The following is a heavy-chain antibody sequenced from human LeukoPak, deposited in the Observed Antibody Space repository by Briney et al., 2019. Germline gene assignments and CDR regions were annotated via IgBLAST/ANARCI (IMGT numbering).Heavy chain of an antibody. CDR1: GFTFSSYW. CDR2: KKQDGSEK. CDR3: ARDWSTAMVTGGDFDY. V-gene: IGHV3-7*01. D-gene: IGHD5-18*01. Sequence: LSGGSLRLSCAASGFTFSSYWMSWVRQAPGKGLEWVANKKQDGSEKYYVDSVKGRFTISRDNAKNSLYLQMNSLRAEDTAVYYCARDWSTAMVTGGDFDYWGQGTLVTVSS. J-gene: IGHJ4*02.